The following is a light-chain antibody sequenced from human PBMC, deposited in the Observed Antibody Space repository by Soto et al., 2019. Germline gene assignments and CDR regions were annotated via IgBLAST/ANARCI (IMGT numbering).Light chain of an antibody. CDR1: QGIRND. V-gene: IGKV1-6*01. CDR3: LQDYFYPWT. CDR2: AAS. Sequence: AIQMTQSPSSLSASVGDRVTITCRASQGIRNDLAWYQQKPGKAPKLLISAASSLQGGVPSRFSGSGSGTDFSLTISSLQPEDFATYYCLQDYFYPWTFGLGTRVEIK. J-gene: IGKJ1*01.